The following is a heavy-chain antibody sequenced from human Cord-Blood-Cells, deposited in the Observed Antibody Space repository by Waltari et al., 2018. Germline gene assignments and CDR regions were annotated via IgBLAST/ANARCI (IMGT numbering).Heavy chain of an antibody. J-gene: IGHJ4*02. CDR3: AAYSSGWYGLY. CDR2: IDPNSGGT. Sequence: QVQLVQSGAEVKKPGASVKVSCKASGYTFTGYYMHWVRQAPGQGLEWRGWIDPNSGGTNYAQKLQGRVTMTRDTSISTAYMELSRLRSDDTAVYYCAAYSSGWYGLYWGQGTLVTVSS. CDR1: GYTFTGYY. V-gene: IGHV1-2*02. D-gene: IGHD6-19*01.